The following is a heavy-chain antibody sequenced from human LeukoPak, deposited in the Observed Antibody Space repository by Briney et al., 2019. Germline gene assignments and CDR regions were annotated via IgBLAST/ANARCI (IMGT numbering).Heavy chain of an antibody. Sequence: SETLSLTCAVHGGSFSGYYWSWIRQPPGKGLEWIGEINHSGSTNYNPSLKSRVTISVDTSKNQFSLKLSSVTAADAAVYYCARDYYDSSGYRTDAFDIWGQGTMVTVSS. CDR2: INHSGST. CDR1: GGSFSGYY. D-gene: IGHD3-22*01. V-gene: IGHV4-34*01. J-gene: IGHJ3*02. CDR3: ARDYYDSSGYRTDAFDI.